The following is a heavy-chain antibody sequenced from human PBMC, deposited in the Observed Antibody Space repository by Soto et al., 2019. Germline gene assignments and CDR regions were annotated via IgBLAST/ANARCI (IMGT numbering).Heavy chain of an antibody. CDR3: ARFYGNAFDV. J-gene: IGHJ3*01. Sequence: QLQLQESGPGLVKPSETLSLTCSVSGGSITTSSYNWDWIRQPPGNGLEWIGTIYYDGSTSYNPSLKSQFTSTVDTSKNHFALKVNSVTAADTAVYYCARFYGNAFDVWGRGTVVTVSS. D-gene: IGHD3-10*01. CDR1: GGSITTSSYN. CDR2: IYYDGST. V-gene: IGHV4-39*02.